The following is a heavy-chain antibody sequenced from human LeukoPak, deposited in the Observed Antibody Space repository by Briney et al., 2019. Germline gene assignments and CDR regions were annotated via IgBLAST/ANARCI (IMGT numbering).Heavy chain of an antibody. V-gene: IGHV3-48*03. CDR3: ARDSIVPLYY. J-gene: IGHJ4*02. D-gene: IGHD3-22*01. CDR2: ISTSDSAI. CDR1: GFTFSSYA. Sequence: QPGGSLRLSCAASGFTFSSYAMSWVRQSPGKGLEWVSHISTSDSAIYYADSVKGRFTISRDNAKNSLFLQMNSLRAEDTAVYYCARDSIVPLYYWGQGTLVTVSS.